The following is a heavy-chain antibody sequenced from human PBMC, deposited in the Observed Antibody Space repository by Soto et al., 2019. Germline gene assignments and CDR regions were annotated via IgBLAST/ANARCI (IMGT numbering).Heavy chain of an antibody. D-gene: IGHD6-6*01. CDR2: INPGNGDT. CDR1: GYPFTIYA. J-gene: IGHJ4*02. V-gene: IGHV1-3*01. CDR3: ARDSSSSRSFDY. Sequence: ASVKVSCKASGYPFTIYAIHWVRQAPGQSLEWMGWINPGNGDTKYSQIFQGGVTITWDTSARTAYMDLSSLISEDTADYYCARDSSSSRSFDYWGQGARVTVS.